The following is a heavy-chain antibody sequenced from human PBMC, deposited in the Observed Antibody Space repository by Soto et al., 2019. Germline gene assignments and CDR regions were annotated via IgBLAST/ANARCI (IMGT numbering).Heavy chain of an antibody. CDR3: ARAQHTICGVVIVQGYFDY. V-gene: IGHV1-18*01. CDR2: ISAYNGNT. Sequence: PSVKVSCKASGYTFTSYGSSWVRQAPGQGLEWMGWISAYNGNTNYAQKLQGRVTMTTDKSTSTADMELRSLRSDDKAVYYCARAQHTICGVVIVQGYFDYWG. J-gene: IGHJ4*01. CDR1: GYTFTSYG. D-gene: IGHD3-3*01.